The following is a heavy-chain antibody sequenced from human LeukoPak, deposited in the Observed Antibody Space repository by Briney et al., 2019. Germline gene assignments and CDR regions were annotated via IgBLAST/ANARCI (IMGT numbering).Heavy chain of an antibody. V-gene: IGHV3-21*01. J-gene: IGHJ3*02. Sequence: PGGSLRLSCAASGFTFSSYSANWVRQAPGKGLEWVSSISERSSYIYYADSMKGRFTTSRDNAKNSLYLQMNSLRAEDTAVYYCARSTRRQNDAFDIWGQGTVVTVSS. CDR3: ARSTRRQNDAFDI. CDR2: ISERSSYI. CDR1: GFTFSSYS.